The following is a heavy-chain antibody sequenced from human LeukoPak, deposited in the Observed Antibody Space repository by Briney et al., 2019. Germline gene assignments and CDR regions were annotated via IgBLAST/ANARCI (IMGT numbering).Heavy chain of an antibody. D-gene: IGHD2-15*01. CDR3: AKDPEVVVVSATFFDY. J-gene: IGHJ4*02. V-gene: IGHV3-30*18. CDR2: ISYDGNNK. Sequence: GGSLRLSCAASGFTFSSHGMHWVRQTPGKGLEWVAVISYDGNNKYYADSVKGRFTVSRDNSKNTLYLQMNSLRTEDTAVYYCAKDPEVVVVSATFFDYWGQGTLVTVSS. CDR1: GFTFSSHG.